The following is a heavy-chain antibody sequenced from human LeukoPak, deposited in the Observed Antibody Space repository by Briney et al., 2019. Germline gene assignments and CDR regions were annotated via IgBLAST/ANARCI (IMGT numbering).Heavy chain of an antibody. D-gene: IGHD6-13*01. V-gene: IGHV4-39*07. CDR1: GGSISSSNYY. J-gene: IGHJ4*02. Sequence: SETLSLTCTVSGGSISSSNYYWGWIRQPPGKGLEWIGSIYYTGGTEYNPSLKSRVTISVDTSKNQFSLEVYSVTAADTAVYYCARDRLAAAGTSDYWGQGTLVTVSS. CDR3: ARDRLAAAGTSDY. CDR2: IYYTGGT.